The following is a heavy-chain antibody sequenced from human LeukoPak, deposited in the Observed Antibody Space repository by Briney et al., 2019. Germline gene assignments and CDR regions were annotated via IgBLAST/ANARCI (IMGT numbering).Heavy chain of an antibody. CDR3: ARANYYDCSGYYYNAFDI. J-gene: IGHJ3*02. D-gene: IGHD3-22*01. CDR1: GASISRNTYY. V-gene: IGHV4-39*02. Sequence: PSETLSLTCSVSGASISRNTYYWGWIRQSPGKGLEWIGTFYYTGSTYYNPSLKSRITISVDTSKNHFSLKLSSVTAADTAVYYCARANYYDCSGYYYNAFDIWGQGTMVTVSS. CDR2: FYYTGST.